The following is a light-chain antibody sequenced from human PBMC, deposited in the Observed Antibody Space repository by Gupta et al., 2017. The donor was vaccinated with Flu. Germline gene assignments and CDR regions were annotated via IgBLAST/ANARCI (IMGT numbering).Light chain of an antibody. J-gene: IGKJ1*01. Sequence: DIHMTQSPSSLSASVGGRVTLTCRPSQTINDVLNWYQQKPGKAPNLLIYAASSLQSGVPSRFSGSGSGTEYTLTISSLQPEDSSIYYCQQRFRNSVTFGHGTRVEI. V-gene: IGKV1-39*01. CDR2: AAS. CDR3: QQRFRNSVT. CDR1: QTINDV.